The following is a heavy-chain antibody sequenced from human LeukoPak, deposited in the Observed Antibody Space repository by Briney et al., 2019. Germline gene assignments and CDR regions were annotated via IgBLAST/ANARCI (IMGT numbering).Heavy chain of an antibody. CDR1: GFTLDDYA. CDR3: AKDAGYCSGGSCYLLYYYYGMDV. J-gene: IGHJ6*02. Sequence: GGSLTLSCAPSGFTLDDYAMHWVRHAPGKGLEWVYHIRGEGGRTYYGDCVKGRFTLSRENSKNSLYLQMNSLRTEDTALYYCAKDAGYCSGGSCYLLYYYYGMDVWGQGTTVTVSS. CDR2: IRGEGGRT. D-gene: IGHD2-15*01. V-gene: IGHV3-43*02.